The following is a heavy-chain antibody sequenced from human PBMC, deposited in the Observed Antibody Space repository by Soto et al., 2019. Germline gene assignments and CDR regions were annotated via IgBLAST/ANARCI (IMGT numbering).Heavy chain of an antibody. V-gene: IGHV3-73*01. D-gene: IGHD3-3*01. Sequence: PGGSLRLSCAASGVTFSGSAMHWVRQASGKGLEWVGRIRSKANSYATAYAASVKGRFTISRDDSKNTAYLQMNSLKTEDTAVYYCTRHLTDDFWSGYSDDAFDIWGQGTMVTVSS. CDR2: IRSKANSYAT. CDR1: GVTFSGSA. J-gene: IGHJ3*02. CDR3: TRHLTDDFWSGYSDDAFDI.